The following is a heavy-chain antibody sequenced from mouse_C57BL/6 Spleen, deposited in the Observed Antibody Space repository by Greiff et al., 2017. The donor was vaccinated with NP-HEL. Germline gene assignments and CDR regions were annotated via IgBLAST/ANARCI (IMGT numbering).Heavy chain of an antibody. Sequence: QVQLQQPGAELVKPGASVKLSCKASGYTFTSYWMHWVKQRPGQGLEWIGMIHPNSGSTNYNEKFKNKATLTVDKSTSTAYMQLSSLTSEDSAVYYCADYYGSSHYWGQGTTLTVSS. CDR1: GYTFTSYW. D-gene: IGHD1-1*01. J-gene: IGHJ2*01. CDR2: IHPNSGST. CDR3: ADYYGSSHY. V-gene: IGHV1-64*01.